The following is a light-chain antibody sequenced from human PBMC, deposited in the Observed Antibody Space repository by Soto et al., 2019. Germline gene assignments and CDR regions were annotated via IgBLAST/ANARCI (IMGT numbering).Light chain of an antibody. CDR2: DAS. J-gene: IGKJ5*01. CDR3: QQRSSWPPTNH. Sequence: EIVLKQSPAALSLCPGERAGLSCRASQSVSSCLAWCQQKPGQAPRILLNDASSRATDIPPSCSGSGAGTDFSPTTSSLVPEDFAVLYCQQRSSWPPTNHLGQGTRLEI. CDR1: QSVSSC. V-gene: IGKV3-11*01.